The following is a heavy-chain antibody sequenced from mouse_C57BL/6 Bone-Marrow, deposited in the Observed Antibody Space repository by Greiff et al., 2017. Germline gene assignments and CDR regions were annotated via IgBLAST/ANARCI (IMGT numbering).Heavy chain of an antibody. V-gene: IGHV5-6*01. D-gene: IGHD1-1*01. J-gene: IGHJ2*01. CDR2: ISSGGSYT. Sequence: EVQRVESGGDLVKPGGSLKLSCAASGFTFSSYGMSWVRQTPDKRLEWVATISSGGSYTYYPDSVKGRFTISRDNAKNTLYLQMSSLKSEDTAIYYCARVITTVVARGYFDYWGQGTTLPVSS. CDR3: ARVITTVVARGYFDY. CDR1: GFTFSSYG.